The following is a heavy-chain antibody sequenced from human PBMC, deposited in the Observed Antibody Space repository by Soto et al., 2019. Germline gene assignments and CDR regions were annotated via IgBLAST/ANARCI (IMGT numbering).Heavy chain of an antibody. V-gene: IGHV4-31*03. Sequence: QVQLQESGPGLVKPSQTLSLTCTVSGGSISGVGYYWTWIRQLPGKGLEWLGYISYRGTTNYNPSLKSRVTISVGTSDHQFSLRLSSVTAAYTAVYYCARETETVVRGKTLDFWGQGTLVAVSS. J-gene: IGHJ4*02. CDR3: ARETETVVRGKTLDF. D-gene: IGHD3-10*01. CDR1: GGSISGVGYY. CDR2: ISYRGTT.